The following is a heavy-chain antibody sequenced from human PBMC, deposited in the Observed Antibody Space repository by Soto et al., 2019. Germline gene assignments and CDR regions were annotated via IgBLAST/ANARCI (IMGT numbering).Heavy chain of an antibody. V-gene: IGHV2-5*01. CDR2: IYWNDDK. CDR1: GFSLSTSGVG. J-gene: IGHJ4*02. Sequence: SGPTLVKPTQTLTLTCTFSGFSLSTSGVGVGWIRQPPGKALEWLALIYWNDDKRYSPSLKSRLTITKDTSKNQVVLTMTNVDPVDTATYYCAHRRGYCISTGCYDYFDSWGQGTLVTVSS. D-gene: IGHD2-2*01. CDR3: AHRRGYCISTGCYDYFDS.